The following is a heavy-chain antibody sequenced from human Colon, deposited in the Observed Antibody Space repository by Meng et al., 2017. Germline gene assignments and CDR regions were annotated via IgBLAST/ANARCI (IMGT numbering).Heavy chain of an antibody. D-gene: IGHD6-6*01. CDR1: GFTFSDLY. J-gene: IGHJ5*02. Sequence: QVQLVESVGTVVTPGGSLRFSCAASGFTFSDLYMSWVRQAPGKGLEWLSYINSGGSDIAYADSVKGRFTISRDNARNSLYLQMSSLRAEDTAVYYCVTTARQADHWGQGTLVTVSS. V-gene: IGHV3-11*01. CDR2: INSGGSDI. CDR3: VTTARQADH.